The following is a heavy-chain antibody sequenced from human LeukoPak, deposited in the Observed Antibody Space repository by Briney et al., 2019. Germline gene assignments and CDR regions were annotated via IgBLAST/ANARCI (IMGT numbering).Heavy chain of an antibody. Sequence: GGSLRLSXAASGFTFSDYYMSWIRQAPGKGLEWVSYISSSGSTIYYADSVKGRFTISRDNAKNSLYLQMNSLRAEDTAVYCCVRAEGYCSSTSCYGLDYWGQGTLVTVSS. V-gene: IGHV3-11*04. CDR2: ISSSGSTI. J-gene: IGHJ4*02. CDR3: VRAEGYCSSTSCYGLDY. CDR1: GFTFSDYY. D-gene: IGHD2-2*01.